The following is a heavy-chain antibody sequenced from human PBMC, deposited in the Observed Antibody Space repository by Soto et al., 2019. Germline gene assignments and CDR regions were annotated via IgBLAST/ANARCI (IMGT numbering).Heavy chain of an antibody. CDR1: GGTFSSYA. J-gene: IGHJ4*02. Sequence: QVQLVQSGAEVKKPGSSVKVSCKASGGTFSSYAISWVRQAPGQGLEWMGGIIPIFGTANYAQKFQGRVTITADESTSTADMDLSSLRSEDTAGYYCARESRYCSGGSCYFLPGIDYWGQGTLVTVSS. V-gene: IGHV1-69*12. D-gene: IGHD2-15*01. CDR2: IIPIFGTA. CDR3: ARESRYCSGGSCYFLPGIDY.